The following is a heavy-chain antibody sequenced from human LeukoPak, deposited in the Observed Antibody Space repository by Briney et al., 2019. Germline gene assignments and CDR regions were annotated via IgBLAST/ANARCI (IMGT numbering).Heavy chain of an antibody. J-gene: IGHJ4*02. D-gene: IGHD3-3*01. CDR2: MNPNSGNT. V-gene: IGHV1-8*02. CDR1: GYTFTSYG. Sequence: ASVKVSCKASGYTFTSYGINWVRQATGQGLEWMGWMNPNSGNTGYAQKFQGRVTMTRSTSISTAYMELSSLRSEDTAVYYCARVPSRLLRFLEWPYYFDYWGQGTLVTVSS. CDR3: ARVPSRLLRFLEWPYYFDY.